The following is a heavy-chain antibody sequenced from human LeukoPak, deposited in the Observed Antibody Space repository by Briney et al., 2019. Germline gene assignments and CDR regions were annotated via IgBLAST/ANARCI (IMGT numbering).Heavy chain of an antibody. J-gene: IGHJ4*02. CDR1: GYTFTGYY. Sequence: ASVKVSCKASGYTFTGYYMHWVQQAPGQGLEWMGRINPNSGGTNYAQKFQGRVTMTRDTSISTAYMELSRLRSDDTAVYYCARSTMTTVTTQEFDYWGQGTLVTVSS. CDR3: ARSTMTTVTTQEFDY. D-gene: IGHD4-17*01. CDR2: INPNSGGT. V-gene: IGHV1-2*06.